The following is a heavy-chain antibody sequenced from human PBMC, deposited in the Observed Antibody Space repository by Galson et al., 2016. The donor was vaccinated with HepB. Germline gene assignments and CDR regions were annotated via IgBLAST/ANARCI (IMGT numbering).Heavy chain of an antibody. CDR2: INLSGNT. J-gene: IGHJ6*04. Sequence: SETLSLTCAVYGGSFSSYYWNWIRQPPGKGLEWIGEINLSGNTNYNPSLKSRVSISLDTSKNQFSLRLGSVTAADTGVYYCARVQKGVVVTWFYYRVDVWGKGTTVTVSS. CDR1: GGSFSSYY. CDR3: ARVQKGVVVTWFYYRVDV. V-gene: IGHV4-34*01. D-gene: IGHD2-21*02.